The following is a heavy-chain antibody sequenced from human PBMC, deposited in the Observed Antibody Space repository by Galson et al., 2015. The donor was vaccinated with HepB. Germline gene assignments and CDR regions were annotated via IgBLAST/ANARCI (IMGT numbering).Heavy chain of an antibody. CDR3: ARADSSSYYYAMDV. Sequence: SVKVSCKASGYTFTGYYMHWVRQAPGQGLEWMGWINPNSGGTNYAQKFQGRVTMTRDTSISTAYMELSRLRSDDTAVYYCARADSSSYYYAMDVWGQGTTVTVSS. J-gene: IGHJ6*02. CDR1: GYTFTGYY. D-gene: IGHD6-6*01. CDR2: INPNSGGT. V-gene: IGHV1-2*02.